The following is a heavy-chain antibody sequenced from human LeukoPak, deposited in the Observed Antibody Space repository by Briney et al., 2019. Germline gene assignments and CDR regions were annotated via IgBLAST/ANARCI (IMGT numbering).Heavy chain of an antibody. J-gene: IGHJ4*02. CDR3: AMYLQRLAAVHPDDFDN. CDR1: GFIFDDYC. CDR2: INWNGGST. D-gene: IGHD6-13*01. V-gene: IGHV3-20*04. Sequence: GGSLRLSCAASGFIFDDYCMSWVRQAPGKGLEWVSGINWNGGSTGYGDSVEGRFTISRDNAKNSLYLQMTVLRAEDTALYYCAMYLQRLAAVHPDDFDNRGQGTLVTVSS.